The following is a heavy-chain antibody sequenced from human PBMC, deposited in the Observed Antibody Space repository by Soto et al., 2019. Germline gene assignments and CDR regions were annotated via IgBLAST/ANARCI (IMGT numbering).Heavy chain of an antibody. J-gene: IGHJ5*02. CDR2: IYNSGST. Sequence: SETLSLTCTVSGDSISIYYWSWIRHPPGKGLEWIGYIYNSGSTNYNPSLKSRVTISVDTSKNQFSLKLSSLTAADTAVYYCARGGPTTYDPWGQGTLVTVSS. CDR3: ARGGPTTYDP. V-gene: IGHV4-59*03. CDR1: GDSISIYY. D-gene: IGHD1-26*01.